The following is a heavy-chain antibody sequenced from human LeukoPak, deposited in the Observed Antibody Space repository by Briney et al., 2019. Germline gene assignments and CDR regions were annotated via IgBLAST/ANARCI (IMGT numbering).Heavy chain of an antibody. CDR2: IIPIFGTA. Sequence: AASVKVSCKASGGTFSSYAISWVRQAPGQGLEWMGGIIPIFGTANYAQKFQGRVTITADKSTSTAYMELSSLRSEDTAVYYCARGINGLQGPLLKEYYYYYMDVWGKGTTVTVSS. V-gene: IGHV1-69*06. CDR3: ARGINGLQGPLLKEYYYYYMDV. CDR1: GGTFSSYA. D-gene: IGHD4-11*01. J-gene: IGHJ6*03.